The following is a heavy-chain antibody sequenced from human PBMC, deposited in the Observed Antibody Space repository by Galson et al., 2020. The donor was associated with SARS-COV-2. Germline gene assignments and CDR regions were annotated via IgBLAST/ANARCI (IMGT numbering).Heavy chain of an antibody. V-gene: IGHV3-23*01. D-gene: IGHD6-13*01. J-gene: IGHJ4*02. CDR3: AKDRGAAAPDY. CDR1: GFTFSNYA. CDR2: ISGSGGST. Sequence: GGSLRLSCAASGFTFSNYALSWVRQAPGKGLEWVSAISGSGGSTCYADSVKGRFTISRDNSKNTLYLQMNSLRAEDSAVYYCAKDRGAAAPDYWGQGTLVTVSS.